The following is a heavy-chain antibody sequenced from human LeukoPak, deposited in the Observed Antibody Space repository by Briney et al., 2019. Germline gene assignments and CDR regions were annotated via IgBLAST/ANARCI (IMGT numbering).Heavy chain of an antibody. V-gene: IGHV3-7*01. CDR1: GFTFSSYW. D-gene: IGHD4-23*01. Sequence: PGGSLRLSCAASGFTFSSYWMSWVRQAPGKGLEWVANVKQDGSEKYYVDSVKGRFTISRDNAKTSLYLQMNGLRAEDTAVYYCVRIDGNPDVAWYFDLWGRGTLVTVSS. CDR3: VRIDGNPDVAWYFDL. CDR2: VKQDGSEK. J-gene: IGHJ2*01.